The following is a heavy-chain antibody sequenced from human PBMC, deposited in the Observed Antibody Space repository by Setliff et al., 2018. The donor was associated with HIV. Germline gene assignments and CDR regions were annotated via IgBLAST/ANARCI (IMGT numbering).Heavy chain of an antibody. CDR3: ARGGSGGYYGSGPLAEYFQH. D-gene: IGHD3-10*01. CDR1: GFTFSSYA. J-gene: IGHJ1*01. CDR2: ISYDGSNK. V-gene: IGHV3-30-3*01. Sequence: GESLKISCAASGFTFSSYAMHWVRQAPGKGLEWVAVISYDGSNKYYADSVKGRFTISRDNSKNTLYLQMNSLRADDTAVYYCARGGSGGYYGSGPLAEYFQHWGQGTLVTVSS.